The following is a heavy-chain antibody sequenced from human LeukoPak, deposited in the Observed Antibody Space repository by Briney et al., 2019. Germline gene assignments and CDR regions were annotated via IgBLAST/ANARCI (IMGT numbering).Heavy chain of an antibody. J-gene: IGHJ4*02. V-gene: IGHV3-53*01. CDR1: GFTVSSNY. Sequence: GGSLRLSCAASGFTVSSNYMNWVRQAPGKGLDWVSVIYSGGSTYYADSVKGRFTISRDNSKNTLFLQMNSLRAEDTAVYYCAREAVTRNYFDYWGQGTLVTVSS. D-gene: IGHD4-17*01. CDR3: AREAVTRNYFDY. CDR2: IYSGGST.